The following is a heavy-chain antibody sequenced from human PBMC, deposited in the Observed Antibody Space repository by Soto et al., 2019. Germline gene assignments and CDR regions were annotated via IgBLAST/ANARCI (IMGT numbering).Heavy chain of an antibody. CDR1: GFTFSSYW. CDR2: IKQDGSEK. CDR3: ARYASDYGDPEYFQH. J-gene: IGHJ1*01. D-gene: IGHD4-17*01. V-gene: IGHV3-7*01. Sequence: EVQLVESGGGLVQPGGSLRLSCAASGFTFSSYWMSWFRQAPGKGLEWVANIKQDGSEKYYVDSVKGRFTISRDNAKNSMYLQMTSLRVEDAAVYYCARYASDYGDPEYFQHWGQGTLVNASS.